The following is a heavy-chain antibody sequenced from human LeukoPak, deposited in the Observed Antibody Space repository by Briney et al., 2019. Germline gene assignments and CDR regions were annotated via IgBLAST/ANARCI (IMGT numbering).Heavy chain of an antibody. J-gene: IGHJ4*02. CDR2: ISGSGGST. CDR3: AKQSSGWFDY. CDR1: GFTFNNYA. Sequence: GGSLRLSCAASGFTFNNYAMSWVRQAPGKGREWASAISGSGGSTYYADSVKGGFTISTDNSKNTLYLQMNSLRAEDTAVYCCAKQSSGWFDYWGQGTLVTVSS. V-gene: IGHV3-23*01. D-gene: IGHD6-19*01.